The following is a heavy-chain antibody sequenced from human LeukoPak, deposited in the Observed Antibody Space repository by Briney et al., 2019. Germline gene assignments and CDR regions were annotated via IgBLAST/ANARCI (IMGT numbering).Heavy chain of an antibody. D-gene: IGHD6-13*01. Sequence: SETLSLTCTVSGGSISSYYWSWIRQPPGKGLEWIGEINHSGSTNYNPSLKSRVTISVDTSKNQFSLKLSSVTAADTAVYYCARRRYSRPSYYFDYWGQGTLVTVSS. V-gene: IGHV4-34*01. CDR2: INHSGST. CDR3: ARRRYSRPSYYFDY. J-gene: IGHJ4*02. CDR1: GGSISSYY.